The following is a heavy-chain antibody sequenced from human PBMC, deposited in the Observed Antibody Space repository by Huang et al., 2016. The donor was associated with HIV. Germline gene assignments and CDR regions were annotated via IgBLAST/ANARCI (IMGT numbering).Heavy chain of an antibody. Sequence: QVHLQQWGAGLLKSAETLSLTCAVYGGSLSGYYWSWLRQPPGKGLEWIGEINHLGSPNYNPSLKSRVAISMDGSKKQFSLKLRSISDADTAVYFCARDATKNPRGWFDPWGQGTLVTVSP. CDR1: GGSLSGYY. D-gene: IGHD3-10*01. V-gene: IGHV4-34*02. J-gene: IGHJ5*02. CDR2: INHLGSP. CDR3: ARDATKNPRGWFDP.